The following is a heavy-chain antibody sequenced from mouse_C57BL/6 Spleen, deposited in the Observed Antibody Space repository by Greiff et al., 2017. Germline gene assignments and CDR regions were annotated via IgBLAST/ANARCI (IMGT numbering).Heavy chain of an antibody. D-gene: IGHD3-2*02. J-gene: IGHJ4*01. CDR1: GYSFTDYN. V-gene: IGHV1-39*01. Sequence: EVKLMESGPELVKPGASVKISCKASGYSFTDYNMNWVKQSNGKSLEWIGVINPNYGTTSYNQKFKGKATLTVDQSSSTAYMQLNSLTSEDSAVYYCARSRGDSSGPMDYYAMDYWGQGTSVTVSS. CDR3: ARSRGDSSGPMDYYAMDY. CDR2: INPNYGTT.